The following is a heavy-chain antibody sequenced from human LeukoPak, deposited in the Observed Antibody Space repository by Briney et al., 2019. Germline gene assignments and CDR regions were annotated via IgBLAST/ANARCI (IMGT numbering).Heavy chain of an antibody. CDR1: GFMFASVG. Sequence: GGTLRLSCVASGFMFASVGMNWVRKAPGKGLEWVSAISGSGGSTYYADSVKGRFTISRDNSKNTLYLQMNSLGAEDTAVYYCAKSEQWLVLYPEYFQHWGQGTLVTVSS. V-gene: IGHV3-23*01. J-gene: IGHJ1*01. CDR2: ISGSGGST. CDR3: AKSEQWLVLYPEYFQH. D-gene: IGHD6-19*01.